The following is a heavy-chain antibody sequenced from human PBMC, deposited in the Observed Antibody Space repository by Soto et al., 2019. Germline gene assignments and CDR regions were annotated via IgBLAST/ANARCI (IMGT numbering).Heavy chain of an antibody. Sequence: PGGSLRLSCAASGFTFSTYAMHWVRQASGKGLEWVAVIWYDGSNKYYADSVKGRFTISRDNSKNTLYLQMNSLRAEDTAVYYCARGTETPFSYYMDVWGKGTTVTVSS. CDR3: ARGTETPFSYYMDV. CDR2: IWYDGSNK. D-gene: IGHD2-15*01. V-gene: IGHV3-33*08. J-gene: IGHJ6*03. CDR1: GFTFSTYA.